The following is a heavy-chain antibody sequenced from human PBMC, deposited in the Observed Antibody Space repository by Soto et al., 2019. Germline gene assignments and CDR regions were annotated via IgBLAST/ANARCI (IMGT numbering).Heavy chain of an antibody. CDR2: MYYSGST. V-gene: IGHV4-59*08. D-gene: IGHD6-19*01. Sequence: SETLSLTCTVSGGSISGYYWSWIRQPPGKGLEWIAYMYYSGSTNYNPSLKGRVTISIDTSKNQFSLKLSSVTAADTAVYYCARRDSSGWYSYFDYWGQGALVTVSS. CDR3: ARRDSSGWYSYFDY. J-gene: IGHJ4*02. CDR1: GGSISGYY.